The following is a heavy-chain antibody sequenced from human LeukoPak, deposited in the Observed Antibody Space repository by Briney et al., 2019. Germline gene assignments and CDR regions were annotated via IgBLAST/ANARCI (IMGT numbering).Heavy chain of an antibody. Sequence: PSETLSLTCTVSGGSISTYYWSWIRQPPGKGLEWIGYIHYSGSTNYNPSLKSRVTISVDTSKNQFSLKLSSVTAADTAVYYCARVVDYEDAFDIWGQGTMVTVSS. CDR1: GGSISTYY. V-gene: IGHV4-59*01. CDR3: ARVVDYEDAFDI. D-gene: IGHD4-17*01. CDR2: IHYSGST. J-gene: IGHJ3*02.